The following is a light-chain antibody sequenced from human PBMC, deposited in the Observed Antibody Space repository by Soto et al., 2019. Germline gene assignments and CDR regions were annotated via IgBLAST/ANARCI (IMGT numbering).Light chain of an antibody. Sequence: QSALTQPASVSGSPGQSITISCTGTSSDVGSSILVSWYQQHPGKAPKLMIYEGSKRPSGVSNRFSGSKSGNTASLTISGLQAEDEADYYCCSYAGSSTFVVFGGGTKVTVL. V-gene: IGLV2-23*03. J-gene: IGLJ2*01. CDR1: SSDVGSSIL. CDR2: EGS. CDR3: CSYAGSSTFVV.